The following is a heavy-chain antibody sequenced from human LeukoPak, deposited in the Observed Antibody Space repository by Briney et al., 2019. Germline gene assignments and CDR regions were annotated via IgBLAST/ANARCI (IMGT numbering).Heavy chain of an antibody. J-gene: IGHJ4*02. CDR1: GGSISSYY. CDR2: IYYSGST. Sequence: NPSETLSLTCTVSGGSISSYYWSWIRQPPGKGLEWIGYIYYSGSTNYNPSLKSRVTISVDTSKNQFSLKLSSVTAADTAVYYCATARRRGDFDYWGQGTLVTVSS. V-gene: IGHV4-59*01. CDR3: ATARRRGDFDY. D-gene: IGHD6-6*01.